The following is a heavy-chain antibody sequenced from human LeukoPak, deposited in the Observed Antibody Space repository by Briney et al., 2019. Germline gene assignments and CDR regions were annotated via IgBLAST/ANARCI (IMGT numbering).Heavy chain of an antibody. D-gene: IGHD7-27*01. CDR3: ARDETGDPTVGY. Sequence: GASVKVSCKASGYTFTSYYMHWVRQAPGQGLEWMGIINPSGGSTSYAQKFQGRVTITADKSTSTAYMELSSLRSEDTAVYYCARDETGDPTVGYWGQGTLVTVSS. CDR2: INPSGGST. V-gene: IGHV1-46*01. CDR1: GYTFTSYY. J-gene: IGHJ4*02.